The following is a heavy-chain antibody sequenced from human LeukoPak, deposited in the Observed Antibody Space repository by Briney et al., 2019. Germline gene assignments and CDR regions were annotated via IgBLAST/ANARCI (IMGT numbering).Heavy chain of an antibody. V-gene: IGHV4-59*08. CDR2: IYYSGNT. CDR3: ARSRTGTFDY. Sequence: KASETLSLTCTVSGGSISSYYWSWIRQPPGKGLEWIGYIYYSGNTDYNPSLKSRVTMSVDTSKNQFSLKLSSVTAADTAVYYCARSRTGTFDYWGQGTLVTVSS. D-gene: IGHD1-1*01. J-gene: IGHJ4*02. CDR1: GGSISSYY.